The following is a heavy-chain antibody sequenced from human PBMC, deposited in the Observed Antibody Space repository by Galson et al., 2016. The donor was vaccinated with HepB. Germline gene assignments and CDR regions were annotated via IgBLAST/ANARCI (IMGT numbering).Heavy chain of an antibody. D-gene: IGHD6-19*01. J-gene: IGHJ4*02. CDR2: ISSSSSYV. V-gene: IGHV3-21*01. Sequence: SLRLSCAASGFTFSSYSMNWVRQAPGKGLEWVSSISSSSSYVYCADSVKGRFTISRDNAKNSLYLQMNSLRAEDTAVYYCATSSGWHYLVWGQGTLVTVSS. CDR3: ATSSGWHYLV. CDR1: GFTFSSYS.